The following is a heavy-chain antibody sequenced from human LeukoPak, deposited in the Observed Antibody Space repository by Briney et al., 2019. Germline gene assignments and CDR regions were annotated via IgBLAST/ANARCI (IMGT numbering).Heavy chain of an antibody. J-gene: IGHJ4*02. V-gene: IGHV1-18*04. Sequence: ASVTVSCKASGYTFTNYGISWVRQAPGQGLEWMAWISANNGETRYAQNLQGRVTMTTDTSTSTAYMELRSLRSDDTAVYYCARESKSYDGSGYYHDSWGQGTLVTVSS. CDR1: GYTFTNYG. CDR2: ISANNGET. CDR3: ARESKSYDGSGYYHDS. D-gene: IGHD3-22*01.